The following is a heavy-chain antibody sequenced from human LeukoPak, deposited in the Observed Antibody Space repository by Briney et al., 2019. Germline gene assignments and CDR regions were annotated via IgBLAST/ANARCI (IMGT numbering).Heavy chain of an antibody. CDR2: INPNSGDT. CDR3: ARGDTMIVVVPQPLYYYYGMDV. CDR1: GYTFTGYY. J-gene: IGHJ6*02. D-gene: IGHD3-22*01. V-gene: IGHV1-2*02. Sequence: ASVTVSCKASGYTFTGYYMHWVRQAPGQGLEWMGWINPNSGDTNYAQKFQGRVTMTRDTSISTAYMELSRLRSDDTAVYYCARGDTMIVVVPQPLYYYYGMDVWGQGTTVTVSS.